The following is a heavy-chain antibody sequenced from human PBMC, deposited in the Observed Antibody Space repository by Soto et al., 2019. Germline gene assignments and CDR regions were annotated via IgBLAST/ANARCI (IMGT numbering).Heavy chain of an antibody. J-gene: IGHJ4*02. Sequence: QITLNESGPTVVRPTETLTLTCRFSGFSLTTSGVGVGWIRQSPGKAPEWLALTYWDDDKRYSASLKSRLTLTKDTSKNHVVLTVSDLDPTDTATYYCAHRVLRTVFGLVTTTAIYFDFWGQGTPVAVSS. D-gene: IGHD3-3*01. CDR3: AHRVLRTVFGLVTTTAIYFDF. CDR2: TYWDDDK. CDR1: GFSLTTSGVG. V-gene: IGHV2-5*02.